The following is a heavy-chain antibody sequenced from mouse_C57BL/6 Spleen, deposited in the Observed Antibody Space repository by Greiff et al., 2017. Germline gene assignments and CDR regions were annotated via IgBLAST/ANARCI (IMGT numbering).Heavy chain of an antibody. CDR2: IYPGDGDT. Sequence: QVQLQQSGPELVKPGASVKISCKASGYAFSSSWMNWVKQRPGKGLEWIGRIYPGDGDTNYNGKFKGKATLTADKSSSTAYMQLSSLTSEDSAVYFCARDLYGNYLFDYWGQGTTLTVSS. CDR1: GYAFSSSW. D-gene: IGHD2-1*01. J-gene: IGHJ2*01. V-gene: IGHV1-82*01. CDR3: ARDLYGNYLFDY.